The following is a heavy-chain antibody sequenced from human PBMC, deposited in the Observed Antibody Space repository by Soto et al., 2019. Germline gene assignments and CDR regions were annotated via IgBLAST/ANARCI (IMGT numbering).Heavy chain of an antibody. Sequence: PGGSLRLSCAASGFTFSSYSMNWVRQAPGKGLEWVSSISSSSSYIYYADSVKGRFTISRDDAKNSLYLQMNSLRAEDTAVYYCARDLRITCFDYWGQGTLVTVSS. CDR2: ISSSSSYI. J-gene: IGHJ4*02. CDR1: GFTFSSYS. V-gene: IGHV3-21*01. CDR3: ARDLRITCFDY. D-gene: IGHD3-16*01.